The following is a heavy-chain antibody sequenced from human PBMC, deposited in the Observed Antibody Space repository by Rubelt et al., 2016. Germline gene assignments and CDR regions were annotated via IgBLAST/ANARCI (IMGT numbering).Heavy chain of an antibody. CDR2: ISDSGGIT. Sequence: GKGLEWVSTISDSGGITYYGDSVKGRFTVSRDNSGSTLYLHMNSLRAGDTAVYYCARVRGGSWESSYLDCWGQGTLVTVSS. D-gene: IGHD6-13*01. V-gene: IGHV3-23*01. J-gene: IGHJ4*02. CDR3: ARVRGGSWESSYLDC.